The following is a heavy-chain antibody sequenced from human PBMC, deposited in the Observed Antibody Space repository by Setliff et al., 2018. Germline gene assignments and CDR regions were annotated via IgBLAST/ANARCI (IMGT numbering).Heavy chain of an antibody. D-gene: IGHD5-18*01. CDR1: GGSFTTYY. CDR2: IYYSGST. CDR3: AREGVDTRSSTDYRYYMDV. Sequence: PSETLSLTCTVSGGSFTTYYWSWIRQSPGKGLEWIGYIYYSGSTNYNPSLKSRVSMTRDTSISTVYMELSSLRSDDTAIYYCAREGVDTRSSTDYRYYMDVWGKGTTVTVSS. J-gene: IGHJ6*03. V-gene: IGHV4-59*01.